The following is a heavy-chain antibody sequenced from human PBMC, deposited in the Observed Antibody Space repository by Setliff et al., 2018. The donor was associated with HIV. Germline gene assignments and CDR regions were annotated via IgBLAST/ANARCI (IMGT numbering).Heavy chain of an antibody. D-gene: IGHD2-21*02. CDR1: GDSIGTYF. CDR2: THASGTT. V-gene: IGHV4-4*07. J-gene: IGHJ4*02. CDR3: ARQTATGTSATFDS. Sequence: SETLSLTCSVSGDSIGTYFWTWIRQPAGEGLEWIGRTHASGTTQCEPSLKNRCSMSIDTSKNQFSLKLSSVTAADTAVYYCARQTATGTSATFDSWGQGSLVTVLL.